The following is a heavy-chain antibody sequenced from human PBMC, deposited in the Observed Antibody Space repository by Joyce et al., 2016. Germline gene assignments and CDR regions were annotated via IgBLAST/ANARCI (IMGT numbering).Heavy chain of an antibody. D-gene: IGHD3-22*01. J-gene: IGHJ3*02. CDR2: ISAHHGNT. CDR1: GYIFTTYG. Sequence: QVQLVQSGSEVKKPGASVEVSCKASGYIFTTYGISWVRQAPGQGFEWMGGISAHHGNTKYAQKFQGRVTMSIDTSTRTAYMELESLRSDDTAVYYCATDIHYYNSSGYYWGAFDIWGQGTMVSVSS. CDR3: ATDIHYYNSSGYYWGAFDI. V-gene: IGHV1-18*01.